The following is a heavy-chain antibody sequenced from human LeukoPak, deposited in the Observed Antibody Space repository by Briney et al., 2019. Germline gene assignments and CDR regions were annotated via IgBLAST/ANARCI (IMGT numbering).Heavy chain of an antibody. CDR1: GGSISSYY. V-gene: IGHV4-59*08. D-gene: IGHD1-26*01. J-gene: IGHJ6*02. CDR3: ASVASGSYYDKYYYGMDV. Sequence: SETLSLTCTVSGGSISSYYWSWIRQPPGKGLECIGYIYYSGSTNYNPSLKSRVTISVDTSKNQFSLKLSSVTAADTAVYYCASVASGSYYDKYYYGMDVWGQGTTVTVSS. CDR2: IYYSGST.